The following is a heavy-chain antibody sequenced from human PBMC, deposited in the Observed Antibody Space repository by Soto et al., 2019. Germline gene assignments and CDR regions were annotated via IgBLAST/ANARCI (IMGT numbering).Heavy chain of an antibody. Sequence: GGSLRLSCAASGFTVSSNYMSWVRQAPGKGLEWVSVIYSGGSTYYADSVKGRFTIPRDNSKNTLYLQMNSLRAEDTAVYYCARALGERLRLGELSLWGQGTLVTVSS. CDR1: GFTVSSNY. V-gene: IGHV3-53*01. J-gene: IGHJ4*02. CDR3: ARALGERLRLGELSL. CDR2: IYSGGST. D-gene: IGHD3-16*02.